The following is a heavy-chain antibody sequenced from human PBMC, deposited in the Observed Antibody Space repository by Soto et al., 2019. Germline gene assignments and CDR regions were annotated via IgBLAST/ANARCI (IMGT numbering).Heavy chain of an antibody. J-gene: IGHJ6*02. CDR3: ATIAVAGSAYYYYYGMDV. CDR1: GGPISSGGYY. Sequence: SETLSLTCTVSGGPISSGGYYWSWIRQHPGKGLEWIGYIYYSGSTYYNPSLKSRVTISVDTSKNQFSLKLSSVTAADTAVYYCATIAVAGSAYYYYYGMDVWGQGTTVTVSS. CDR2: IYYSGST. V-gene: IGHV4-31*03. D-gene: IGHD6-19*01.